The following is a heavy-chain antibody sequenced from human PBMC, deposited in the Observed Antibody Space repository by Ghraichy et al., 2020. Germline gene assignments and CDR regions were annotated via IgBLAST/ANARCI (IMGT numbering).Heavy chain of an antibody. CDR3: ARPKKSITMVRGVTGKWAFDI. CDR2: IYYSGST. D-gene: IGHD3-10*01. J-gene: IGHJ3*02. CDR1: GGSISSSSYY. V-gene: IGHV4-39*01. Sequence: SETLSLTCTVSGGSISSSSYYWGWIRQPPGKGLEWIGSIYYSGSTYYNPSLKSRVTISVDTSKNQFSLKLSSVTAADTAVYYCARPKKSITMVRGVTGKWAFDIWGQGTMVTVSS.